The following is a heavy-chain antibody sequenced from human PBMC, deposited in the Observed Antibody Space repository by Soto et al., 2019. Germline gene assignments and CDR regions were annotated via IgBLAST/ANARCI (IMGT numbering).Heavy chain of an antibody. J-gene: IGHJ5*02. D-gene: IGHD4-4*01. CDR2: VNGDGSST. CDR3: VRGGSNYAS. V-gene: IGHV3-74*01. CDR1: VYTFSSYW. Sequence: PVGSLRLSCASSVYTFSSYWMHWVRQAPGKGLVWVSRVNGDGSSTSYADPVKGRFTISRDNAKNTVHLQMDSLRAEDTAVYYCVRGGSNYASWGQGTLVIVSS.